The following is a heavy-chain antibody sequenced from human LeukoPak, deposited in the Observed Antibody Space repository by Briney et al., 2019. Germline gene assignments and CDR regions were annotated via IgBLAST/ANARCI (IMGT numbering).Heavy chain of an antibody. J-gene: IGHJ4*02. CDR1: GGTFSSYA. CDR2: IIPILGIA. V-gene: IGHV1-69*04. D-gene: IGHD3-22*01. CDR3: ARDPDYDSSGYYYVY. Sequence: SVKVSCKASGGTFSSYAISWVRQATGQGLEWMGRIIPILGIANYAQKFQGRVTITADKSTSTASMELSSLRSEDTAVYYCARDPDYDSSGYYYVYWGQGPLVTVSS.